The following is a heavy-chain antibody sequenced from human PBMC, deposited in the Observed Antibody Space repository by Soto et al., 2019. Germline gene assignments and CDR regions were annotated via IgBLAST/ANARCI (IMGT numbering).Heavy chain of an antibody. CDR1: GGSISSYY. Sequence: SETLSLTCTVSGGSISSYYWSWIRQPPGKGLEWIGYIYYSGSTNYNPSLKSRVTISVDTSKNQFSLKLSSVTAADTAVYYCAKGPSGYDSWSLRYYGMDVWGQGTTVTVSS. D-gene: IGHD5-12*01. CDR3: AKGPSGYDSWSLRYYGMDV. CDR2: IYYSGST. J-gene: IGHJ6*02. V-gene: IGHV4-59*01.